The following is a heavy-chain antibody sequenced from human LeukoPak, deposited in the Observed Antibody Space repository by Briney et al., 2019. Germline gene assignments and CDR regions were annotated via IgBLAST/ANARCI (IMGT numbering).Heavy chain of an antibody. CDR2: INPNSGGT. D-gene: IGHD3-9*01. V-gene: IGHV1-2*02. CDR3: ARSLRPRYFDTTGGPYGMDV. Sequence: ASVKVSCKASGYTFTGHYMHWVRQAPGQGLEWMGWINPNSGGTNYAQKFQGRVTMTRDTSISTAYMELSRLRSDDTAVYYCARSLRPRYFDTTGGPYGMDVWGQGTTVTVSS. CDR1: GYTFTGHY. J-gene: IGHJ6*02.